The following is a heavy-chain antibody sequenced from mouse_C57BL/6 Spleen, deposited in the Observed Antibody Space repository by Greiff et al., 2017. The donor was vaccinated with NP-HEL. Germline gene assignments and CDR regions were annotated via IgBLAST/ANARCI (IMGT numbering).Heavy chain of an antibody. CDR1: GYTFTSYW. CDR2: IYPSDSET. V-gene: IGHV1-61*01. Sequence: QVQLQQPGAELVRPGSSVKLSCKASGYTFTSYWMDWVKQRPGQGLEWIGNIYPSDSETHYNQKFKDKATLTVDKSSSTAYMQLSSLTSEDSAVYYCARGRLLRYFDYWGQGTTLTVSS. J-gene: IGHJ2*01. CDR3: ARGRLLRYFDY. D-gene: IGHD1-1*01.